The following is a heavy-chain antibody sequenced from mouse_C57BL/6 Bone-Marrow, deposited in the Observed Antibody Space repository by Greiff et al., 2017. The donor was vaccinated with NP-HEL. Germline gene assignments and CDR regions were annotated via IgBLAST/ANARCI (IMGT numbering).Heavy chain of an antibody. Sequence: GGGLVQPKGSLKLSCAASGFSFNTYAMNWVRQAPGKGLEWVARIRSKSNNYATYYADSVKDRFTISRDDSESMLYLQMNNLKTEDTAMYYCVLDYDGVFDYWGQGTTLTVSS. CDR2: IRSKSNNYAT. J-gene: IGHJ2*01. CDR1: GFSFNTYA. V-gene: IGHV10-1*01. CDR3: VLDYDGVFDY. D-gene: IGHD2-4*01.